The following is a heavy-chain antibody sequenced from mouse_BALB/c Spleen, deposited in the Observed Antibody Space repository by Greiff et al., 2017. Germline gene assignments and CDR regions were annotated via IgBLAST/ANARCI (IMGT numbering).Heavy chain of an antibody. V-gene: IGHV3-8*02. CDR1: GDSITSGY. CDR2: ISYSGST. CDR3: ARLDITTAHWYFDV. Sequence: EVKLMESGPSLVKPSQTLSLTCSVTGDSITSGYWNWIRKFPGNKLEYMGYISYSGSTYYNPSLKSRISITRDTSKNQYYLQLNSVTTEDTATYYCARLDITTAHWYFDVWGAGTTVTVSS. D-gene: IGHD1-2*01. J-gene: IGHJ1*01.